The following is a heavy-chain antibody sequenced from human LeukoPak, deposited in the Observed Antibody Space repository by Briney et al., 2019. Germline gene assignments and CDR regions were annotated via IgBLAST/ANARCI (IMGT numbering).Heavy chain of an antibody. V-gene: IGHV1-18*01. Sequence: ASVKVSCKTSGYSFTSYGIDWVRQAPGQGLEWLGWISAYNGNTNYAQKLQGRVTMTTDTSTSTAYMELRSLRSDDTAVYYCARGGTRSSWVGNFDYWGQGTLVTVSS. CDR3: ARGGTRSSWVGNFDY. J-gene: IGHJ4*02. CDR1: GYSFTSYG. CDR2: ISAYNGNT. D-gene: IGHD6-13*01.